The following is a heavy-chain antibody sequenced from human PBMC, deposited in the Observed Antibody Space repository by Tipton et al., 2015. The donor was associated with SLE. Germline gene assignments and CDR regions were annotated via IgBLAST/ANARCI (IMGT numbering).Heavy chain of an antibody. J-gene: IGHJ3*02. D-gene: IGHD3-10*01. CDR2: IYYSGST. CDR1: GGSISSHY. V-gene: IGHV4-59*08. Sequence: TLSLTCTVSGGSISSHYWSWIRQPPGKGLEWIGYIYYSGSTNYNPSLKSRVTISVDTSKNQFSLKLSSVTAADTAVYYCARVGVLWFGENDAFDIWGQGTMVTVSS. CDR3: ARVGVLWFGENDAFDI.